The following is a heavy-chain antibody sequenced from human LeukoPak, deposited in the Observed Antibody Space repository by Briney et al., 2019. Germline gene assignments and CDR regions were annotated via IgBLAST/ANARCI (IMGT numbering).Heavy chain of an antibody. V-gene: IGHV1-69*04. CDR1: GGTFSSYA. CDR2: IIPILGIA. D-gene: IGHD3-10*01. J-gene: IGHJ6*02. Sequence: ASVKVSCKASGGTFSSYAISWVRQAPGQGLEWMGRIIPILGIANYAQKFQGRVTITADKSTSTAYMELSSLSSEDTAVYYCARSLLWFGELSPSPRYYGMDVWGQGTTVTVSS. CDR3: ARSLLWFGELSPSPRYYGMDV.